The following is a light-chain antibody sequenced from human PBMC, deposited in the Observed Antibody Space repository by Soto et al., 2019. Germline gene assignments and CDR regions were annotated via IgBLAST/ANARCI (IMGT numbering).Light chain of an antibody. CDR3: QMYYTTLT. CDR2: WAS. CDR1: QSVTYSSNNKNY. J-gene: IGKJ1*01. V-gene: IGKV4-1*01. Sequence: IVMTQSPDSLAASLGERATINGKSSQSVTYSSNNKNYLAWYQQKPRQPHTLLIYWASTRESGVPDRFSGGWSGTNFPITISSLPDEDVAFYCRQMYYTTLTFGEGTKVEIK.